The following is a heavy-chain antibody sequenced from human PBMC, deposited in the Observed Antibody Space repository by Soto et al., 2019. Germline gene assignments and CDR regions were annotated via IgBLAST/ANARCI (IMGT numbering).Heavy chain of an antibody. V-gene: IGHV4-34*01. CDR1: GGSFSGYY. Sequence: SETLSLTCAVYGGSFSGYYWSWIRQPPGKGLEWIGEINHSGSTNYNPSLKSRVTISVDTSKNQFSLKLSSVTAADTAVYYCARGQVSAVAGIHGDYWGQGTLVTVSS. J-gene: IGHJ4*02. CDR3: ARGQVSAVAGIHGDY. D-gene: IGHD6-19*01. CDR2: INHSGST.